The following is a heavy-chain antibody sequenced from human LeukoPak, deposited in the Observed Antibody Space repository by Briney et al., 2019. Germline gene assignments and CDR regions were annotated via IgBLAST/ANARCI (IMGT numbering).Heavy chain of an antibody. V-gene: IGHV1-46*01. CDR2: INPSGGST. D-gene: IGHD4-17*01. CDR1: GYTFTSYY. J-gene: IGHJ6*02. CDR3: ARGDYGDYYYYGMDV. Sequence: ASVKVSCKASGYTFTSYYMHWVRQAPGQGLEWMGIINPSGGSTSYAQKFQGRATMTRDTSTSTVYMELSSLRSEDTAVYYCARGDYGDYYYYGMDVWGQGTTVTVSS.